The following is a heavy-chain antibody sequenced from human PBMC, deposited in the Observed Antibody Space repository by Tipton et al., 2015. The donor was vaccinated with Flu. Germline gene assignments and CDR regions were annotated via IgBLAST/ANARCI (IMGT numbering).Heavy chain of an antibody. CDR3: ARARAPYYYYAMDV. V-gene: IGHV4-59*01. Sequence: TLSLTCTVSDDSISSYYWSWIRQPSGKGLQWMGYIYHSGSSKYSPSLKSRLTISVDSSKNQFSLRLTSVTAADTAVYYCARARAPYYYYAMDVWGQGITVTVSS. CDR1: DDSISSYY. J-gene: IGHJ6*02. CDR2: IYHSGSS.